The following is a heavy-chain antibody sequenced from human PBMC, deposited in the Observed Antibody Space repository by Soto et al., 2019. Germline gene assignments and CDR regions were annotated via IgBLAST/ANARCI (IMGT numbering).Heavy chain of an antibody. CDR2: IYWDDDK. CDR1: GFSLTTSGVA. Sequence: QITLKESGPTLVKPTQTLTLTCTFSGFSLTTSGVAVGWVRQPPGKALEWLALIYWDDDKRYSPSLKSRLTITKDTSRNQVVLTLTNMDPVDTATYYCARSRYLFWNDFGAHNYFGPWGQGTLVTVSS. CDR3: ARSRYLFWNDFGAHNYFGP. J-gene: IGHJ5*02. D-gene: IGHD3-3*01. V-gene: IGHV2-5*02.